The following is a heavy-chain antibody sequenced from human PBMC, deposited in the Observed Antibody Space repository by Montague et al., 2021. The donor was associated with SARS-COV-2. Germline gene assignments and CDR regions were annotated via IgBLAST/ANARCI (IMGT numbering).Heavy chain of an antibody. J-gene: IGHJ6*02. CDR1: GGSISSSSYY. CDR3: ARDLAGYYGSGSYGGMDV. V-gene: IGHV4-39*07. Sequence: SETLSLTSTVSGGSISSSSYYWGWIRQPPGKGLEWIGSIYYSGSTYYNPSLKSRVTISVDTSRNQFSLKLSSVTAADTAVYYCARDLAGYYGSGSYGGMDVWGQGTTVTVSS. D-gene: IGHD3-10*01. CDR2: IYYSGST.